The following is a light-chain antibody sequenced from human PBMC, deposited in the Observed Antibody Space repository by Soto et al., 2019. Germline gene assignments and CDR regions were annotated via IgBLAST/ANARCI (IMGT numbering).Light chain of an antibody. J-gene: IGKJ1*01. Sequence: AIRMTQSPASLSASTGARVTLTCRASQGISSYLAWYQQKPGKAPKLLIYAASTLQSGGPSRFSGSGSGTDVTLTISCLQSEDYATYYWQQYYSYPRTFCQGTKVEIK. CDR2: AAS. V-gene: IGKV1-8*01. CDR1: QGISSY. CDR3: QQYYSYPRT.